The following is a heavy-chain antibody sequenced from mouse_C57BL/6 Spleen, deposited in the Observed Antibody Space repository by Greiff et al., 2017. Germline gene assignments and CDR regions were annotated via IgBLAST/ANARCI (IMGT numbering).Heavy chain of an antibody. V-gene: IGHV1-26*01. CDR2: INPNNGGT. J-gene: IGHJ3*01. CDR1: GYTFTDYY. CDR3: ARSHYYGSSCFAY. Sequence: EVKLQQSGPELVKPGASVKISCKASGYTFTDYYMNWVKQSHGKSLEWIGDINPNNGGTSYNQKFKGKATLTVDKSSSTAYMELRSLTSEDSAVYYCARSHYYGSSCFAYWGQGTLVTVSA. D-gene: IGHD1-1*01.